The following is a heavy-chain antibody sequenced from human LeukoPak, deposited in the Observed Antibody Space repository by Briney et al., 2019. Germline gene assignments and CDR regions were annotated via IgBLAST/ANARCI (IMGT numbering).Heavy chain of an antibody. CDR2: IKSKRGGGTT. Sequence: GGSLTLSCAVFGLTYSDAWMSWVRQGPGKGLEWVGRIKSKRGGGTTDYAAPVKGRFTISRDDSKNTLYLQMNSLESGDTAVYYCAHVETMTGLKLGSWGQGSLVTVS. CDR1: GLTYSDAW. V-gene: IGHV3-15*01. D-gene: IGHD3-22*01. CDR3: AHVETMTGLKLGS. J-gene: IGHJ4*02.